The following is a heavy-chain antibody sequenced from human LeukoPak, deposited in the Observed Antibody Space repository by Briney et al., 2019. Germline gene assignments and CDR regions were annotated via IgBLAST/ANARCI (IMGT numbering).Heavy chain of an antibody. Sequence: SETLSLTCTVSGGSISSFYWSWIRQPPGKGLEWIGYIFDSGSSNYNPSLKSRVTMSVDTSKNQFSLKLSSVTAADTAVYYCARAYRQSHDYWGQGTLVTVSS. D-gene: IGHD2-21*01. CDR3: ARAYRQSHDY. CDR1: GGSISSFY. J-gene: IGHJ4*02. CDR2: IFDSGSS. V-gene: IGHV4-59*01.